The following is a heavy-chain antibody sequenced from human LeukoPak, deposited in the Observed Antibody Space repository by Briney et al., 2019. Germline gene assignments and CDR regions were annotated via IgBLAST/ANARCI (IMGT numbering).Heavy chain of an antibody. CDR2: IIPIFGIA. CDR1: GGTFTSYA. J-gene: IGHJ6*02. Sequence: SVKVSCKASGGTFTSYAISWVRQAPGQGLEWMGGIIPIFGIANYAQKFQGRVTITADESTSTAYMELSSLRSDDTAVYYCARGGKDTAMVKDYYYYYGMDVWGQGTTVTVSS. CDR3: ARGGKDTAMVKDYYYYYGMDV. D-gene: IGHD5-18*01. V-gene: IGHV1-69*13.